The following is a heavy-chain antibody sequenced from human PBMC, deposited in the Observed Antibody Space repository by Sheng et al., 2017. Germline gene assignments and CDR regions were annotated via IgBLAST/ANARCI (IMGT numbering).Heavy chain of an antibody. V-gene: IGHV1-69*01. CDR2: IIPIFGTA. CDR3: ARDRTRRDGPGDWYFDL. Sequence: QVQLVQSGAEVKKPGSSVKVSCKASGGTFSSYAISWVRQAPGQGLEWMGGIIPIFGTANYAQKFQGRVTITADESTSTAYMELSSLRSEDTAVYYCARDRTRRDGPGDWYFDLWGRGTLVTVSS. J-gene: IGHJ2*01. CDR1: GGTFSSYA. D-gene: IGHD3-10*01.